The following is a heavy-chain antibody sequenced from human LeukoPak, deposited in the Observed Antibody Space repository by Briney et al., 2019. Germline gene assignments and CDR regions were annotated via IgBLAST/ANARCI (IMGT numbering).Heavy chain of an antibody. D-gene: IGHD4-17*01. CDR3: ARDLDGVGWFDP. CDR2: IYSGGST. J-gene: IGHJ5*02. Sequence: PGGSLRPSCAASGFTVSSNYMSWVRQAPGKGLEWVSVIYSGGSTYYADSVKGRFTISRDNSKNTLYLQMNSLRAEDTAVYYCARDLDGVGWFDPWGQGTLVTVSS. V-gene: IGHV3-53*01. CDR1: GFTVSSNY.